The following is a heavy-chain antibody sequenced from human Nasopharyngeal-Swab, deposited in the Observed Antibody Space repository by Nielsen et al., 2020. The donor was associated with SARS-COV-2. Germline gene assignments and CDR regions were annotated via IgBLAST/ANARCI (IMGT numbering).Heavy chain of an antibody. CDR2: ISGSGGST. V-gene: IGHV3-23*01. J-gene: IGHJ4*02. D-gene: IGHD5-18*01. CDR1: GFIFSNYA. CDR3: AKGAYVSTNTAMVPFDY. Sequence: GGSLRLSCAASGFIFSNYAMSWVRQAPGKWLEWVSAISGSGGSTNYADSVKGRSTISRDNSKNTLYLQMNSLRVEDTAVYYCAKGAYVSTNTAMVPFDYWGQGILVTVSS.